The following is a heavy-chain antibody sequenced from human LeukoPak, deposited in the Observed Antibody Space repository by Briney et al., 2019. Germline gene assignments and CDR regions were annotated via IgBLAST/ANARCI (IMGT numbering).Heavy chain of an antibody. Sequence: QPGGSLRLSCAASGFTFSSYGMNWVRQAPGKGLEWVSYISSSGSTIYYADSVKGRFTISRDNAKNSLYLQMNSLRAEDTAVYYCARDTYDFWSGYYRYEYFQHWGQGTLVTVSS. J-gene: IGHJ1*01. CDR2: ISSSGSTI. CDR3: ARDTYDFWSGYYRYEYFQH. D-gene: IGHD3-3*01. CDR1: GFTFSSYG. V-gene: IGHV3-48*04.